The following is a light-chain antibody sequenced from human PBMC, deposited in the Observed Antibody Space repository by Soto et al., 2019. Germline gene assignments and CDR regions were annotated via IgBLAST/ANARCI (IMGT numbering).Light chain of an antibody. CDR2: VAS. CDR1: QSIFRF. J-gene: IGKJ4*01. Sequence: DIQMTQSPSSLSASVGDRVTITCLASQSIFRFLNWHQQKPGKAPNVLINVASTLRSGVPSRFSGSGSGTDFNLTINSLQPEDFETYFCQQSFTTPLTFGGGTKVDIK. V-gene: IGKV1-39*01. CDR3: QQSFTTPLT.